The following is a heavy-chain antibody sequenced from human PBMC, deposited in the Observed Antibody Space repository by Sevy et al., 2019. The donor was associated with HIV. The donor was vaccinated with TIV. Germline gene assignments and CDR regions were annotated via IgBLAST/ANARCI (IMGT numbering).Heavy chain of an antibody. J-gene: IGHJ4*02. V-gene: IGHV3-7*01. D-gene: IGHD6-25*01. Sequence: GGSLRLSCAASGFTFSSYWMNWVRQAPGKGLEWVDKIKQDGSEKYCVESVKGRFTISRDNAKNSMHLQMNSLRAEDTAVYYCARALAAAASYCCQGTLVTVSS. CDR2: IKQDGSEK. CDR1: GFTFSSYW. CDR3: ARALAAAASY.